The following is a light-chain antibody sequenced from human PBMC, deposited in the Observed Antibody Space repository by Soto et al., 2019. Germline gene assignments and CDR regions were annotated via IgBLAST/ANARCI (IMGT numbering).Light chain of an antibody. J-gene: IGLJ1*01. V-gene: IGLV2-14*01. CDR2: EVS. Sequence: QSVLTQPASVSGSPGQSITISCTGTSSDVGNYKYVSWYQQHPGKAPKLMIYEVSNRPSGVSNRFSGSKSGNTASLTISGLPAEDETDYYCLSYTSSGTYVFGTGTKVTVL. CDR1: SSDVGNYKY. CDR3: LSYTSSGTYV.